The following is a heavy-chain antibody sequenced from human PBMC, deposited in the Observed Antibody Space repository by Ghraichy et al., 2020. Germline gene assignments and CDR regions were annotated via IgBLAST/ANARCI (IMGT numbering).Heavy chain of an antibody. CDR3: AKLSQSRQWLATFDP. CDR1: RFTFSNYA. Sequence: GGSLRLSCAASRFTFSNYAMGWVRQVPGRGLEWVSSISGAGTITYYADSVKGRFTISRDNSKNTLFLQMNSLRAEDTALYYCAKLSQSRQWLATFDPWGQGTLVTVSS. V-gene: IGHV3-23*01. J-gene: IGHJ5*02. CDR2: ISGAGTIT. D-gene: IGHD6-19*01.